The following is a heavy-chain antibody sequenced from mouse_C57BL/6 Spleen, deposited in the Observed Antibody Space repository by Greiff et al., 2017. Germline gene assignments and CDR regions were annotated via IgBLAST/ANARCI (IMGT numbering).Heavy chain of an antibody. V-gene: IGHV1-55*01. CDR2: IYPGSGST. CDR3: ARSGTVVATEAMDY. J-gene: IGHJ4*01. D-gene: IGHD1-1*01. Sequence: QVQLQQPGAELVKPGASVKMSCKASGYTFTSYWITWVKQRPGQGLEWIGDIYPGSGSTNYNEKFKSKATLTVDTSSSTAYMQLSSLTSEDSAVYYCARSGTVVATEAMDYWGQGTSVTVSS. CDR1: GYTFTSYW.